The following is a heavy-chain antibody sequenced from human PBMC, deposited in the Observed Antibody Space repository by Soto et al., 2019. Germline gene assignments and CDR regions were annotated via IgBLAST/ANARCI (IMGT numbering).Heavy chain of an antibody. CDR2: IKTKTDGETT. J-gene: IGHJ4*02. CDR3: STGYCSSTSCYTFDY. V-gene: IGHV3-15*01. CDR1: GFIFSNAW. D-gene: IGHD2-2*02. Sequence: GGSLRLSCAASGFIFSNAWMSWVRQAPGKGLEWVGHIKTKTDGETTDYAAPVRGRFTFSRDDSKNTLFLQMNSLETGDTAVYYCSTGYCSSTSCYTFDYWGQGTLVTVSS.